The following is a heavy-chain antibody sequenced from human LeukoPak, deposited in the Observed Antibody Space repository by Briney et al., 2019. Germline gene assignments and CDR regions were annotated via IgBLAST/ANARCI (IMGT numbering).Heavy chain of an antibody. V-gene: IGHV3-23*01. J-gene: IGHJ3*02. CDR3: AKGVIYCSGGACYFGTFDI. Sequence: PGGSLRLSCAASGFSFSNYVVSWVRQAPGKGLEWVSGISAGGADTYYADSVKGRFTISRDNSKNTLSLQMNSLRAGDTAVYYCAKGVIYCSGGACYFGTFDIWGLGTMVTVSS. CDR1: GFSFSNYV. D-gene: IGHD2-15*01. CDR2: ISAGGADT.